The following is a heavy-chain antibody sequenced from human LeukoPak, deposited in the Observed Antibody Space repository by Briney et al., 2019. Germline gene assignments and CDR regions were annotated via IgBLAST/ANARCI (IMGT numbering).Heavy chain of an antibody. Sequence: GGSLRLSCAASGFTFSSYAMSWVRQAPGKGLEWGSAISGSGGSTYYADSVKGRFTISRDNSKNTLYLQMNSLRAEDTAVYYCAKVRLEYDFWSGFDYWGQGTLVTVSS. CDR3: AKVRLEYDFWSGFDY. CDR1: GFTFSSYA. J-gene: IGHJ4*01. D-gene: IGHD3-3*01. CDR2: ISGSGGST. V-gene: IGHV3-23*01.